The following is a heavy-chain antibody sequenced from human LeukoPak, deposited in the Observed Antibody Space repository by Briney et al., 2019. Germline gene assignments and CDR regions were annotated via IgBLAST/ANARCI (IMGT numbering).Heavy chain of an antibody. Sequence: GRSLRLSCAASGFTFSSCSMHWVRQAPGKGLEWVAVVSFDGSNKYYADSVKGRFTISRDNSKNTLYLQMNSLRAEDTAVYYCAKSSYYYMDVWGKGTTVTVSS. J-gene: IGHJ6*03. CDR1: GFTFSSCS. CDR3: AKSSYYYMDV. CDR2: VSFDGSNK. V-gene: IGHV3-30-3*02.